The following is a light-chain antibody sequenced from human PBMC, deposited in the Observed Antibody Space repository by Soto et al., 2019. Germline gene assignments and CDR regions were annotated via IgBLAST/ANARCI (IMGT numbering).Light chain of an antibody. CDR1: QSLLHSNGNIY. CDR2: LGS. J-gene: IGKJ1*01. CDR3: MQAIQAPRT. Sequence: DIVLTQSPLSLPVTPGEPASISCRSSQSLLHSNGNIYLDWYLQKPGQSPQLLMYLGSIRASGVPDRFSGSGSGTDFTLKITRVEAEDVGGYYCMQAIQAPRTFGLGTKVEIK. V-gene: IGKV2-28*01.